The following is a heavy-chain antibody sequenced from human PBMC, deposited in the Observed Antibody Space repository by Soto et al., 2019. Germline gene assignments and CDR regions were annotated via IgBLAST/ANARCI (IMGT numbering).Heavy chain of an antibody. CDR3: ARVVAGTLYYYYGMDV. V-gene: IGHV1-2*02. D-gene: IGHD6-19*01. CDR2: INPNSGGT. Sequence: QVQLVQSGAEVKKPGASVKVSCKASGYTFTGYYMHWVRQAPGQGLEWMGWINPNSGGTNYAQKFQGRVTMTGDTSISTAYMELSRLRSDDTAVYYCARVVAGTLYYYYGMDVWGQGTTVTVSS. J-gene: IGHJ6*02. CDR1: GYTFTGYY.